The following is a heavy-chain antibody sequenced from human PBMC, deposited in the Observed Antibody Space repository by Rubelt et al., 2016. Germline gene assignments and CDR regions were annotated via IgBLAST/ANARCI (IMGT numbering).Heavy chain of an antibody. Sequence: QVQLVQSGAEVKKPGASVKVSCKASGYTFTTYGISWVRQAPGQGLEWMGWIRTYHGNTNYAKKLQGRVTMTTDTSTSTAYMELRSLRSDDTAMYFCARGYCSSANCLFNWFDPWGQGTLVTVSS. CDR1: GYTFTTYG. V-gene: IGHV1-18*01. J-gene: IGHJ5*02. D-gene: IGHD2-2*01. CDR2: IRTYHGNT. CDR3: ARGYCSSANCLFNWFDP.